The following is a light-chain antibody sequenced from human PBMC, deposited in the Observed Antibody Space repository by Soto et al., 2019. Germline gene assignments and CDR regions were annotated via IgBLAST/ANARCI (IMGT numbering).Light chain of an antibody. J-gene: IGKJ1*01. CDR1: QSITGW. CDR2: KAS. Sequence: DIQMTQSPSTLSASVGDRVTISCRASQSITGWLAWFQQKPGKAPKLLISKASNLESGVPSRFSGSASGTDFTLTITGLQPDDFAHYYCQQYNPYSHWTVGQGAKVDIK. CDR3: QQYNPYSHWT. V-gene: IGKV1-5*03.